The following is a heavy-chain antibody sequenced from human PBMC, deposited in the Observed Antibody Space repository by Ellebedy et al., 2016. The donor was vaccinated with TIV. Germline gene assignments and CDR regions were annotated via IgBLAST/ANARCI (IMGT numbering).Heavy chain of an antibody. D-gene: IGHD5-12*01. V-gene: IGHV1-2*02. CDR3: ARTRGYSGYDSYGMDV. CDR1: GYTFTGYY. CDR2: INPNSGGT. J-gene: IGHJ6*02. Sequence: AASVKVSCKASGYTFTGYYMHWVRQAPGHGLEWMGWINPNSGGTNYAQKFQGRVTMTRDTSISTAYMELSRLRSDDTAVYYCARTRGYSGYDSYGMDVWGQGTTVTVSS.